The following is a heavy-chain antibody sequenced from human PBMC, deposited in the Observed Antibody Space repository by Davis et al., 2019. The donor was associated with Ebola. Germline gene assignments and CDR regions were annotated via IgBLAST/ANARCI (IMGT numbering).Heavy chain of an antibody. CDR3: ARGRGWLQSNWFDP. D-gene: IGHD5-24*01. CDR2: FSYGDNT. J-gene: IGHJ5*02. Sequence: SETLSLTCTVSGASISSRSYYWGWIRQPPGKGLEWVGSFSYGDNTHYYNPSLKSRVTISVDTSKNQFSLKLSSVTAADTAVYYCARGRGWLQSNWFDPWGRGTLVTVSS. CDR1: GASISSRSYY. V-gene: IGHV4-39*07.